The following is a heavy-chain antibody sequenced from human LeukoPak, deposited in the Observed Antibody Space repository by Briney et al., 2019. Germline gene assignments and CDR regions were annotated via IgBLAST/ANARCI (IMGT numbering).Heavy chain of an antibody. CDR2: IYHRGST. CDR1: GYSISSGYY. J-gene: IGHJ4*02. D-gene: IGHD2-2*01. V-gene: IGHV4-38-2*02. Sequence: SETLSLTCTVSGYSISSGYYWGWIRQPPGKWLEWIGSIYHRGSTYYNPSLKSRVTISVDTSKNQFSLKLSSVTAADTAVYYCARLGRVPAATIDYWGQGTLVTVSS. CDR3: ARLGRVPAATIDY.